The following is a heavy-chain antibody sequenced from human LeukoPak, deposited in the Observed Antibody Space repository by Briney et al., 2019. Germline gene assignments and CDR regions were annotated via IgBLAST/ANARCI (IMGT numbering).Heavy chain of an antibody. CDR3: AKDLRNTVPTISDY. CDR2: ISGSGGST. D-gene: IGHD5-12*01. V-gene: IGHV3-23*01. CDR1: GVTFISYA. J-gene: IGHJ4*02. Sequence: GGSLRLSCVASGVTFISYAMNLGRQAPGKGLEWVSAISGSGGSTYYADSVKGRFTISRDNSENTLYLRMTSLRVEDTPVYYGAKDLRNTVPTISDYWGQGTLVTVCS.